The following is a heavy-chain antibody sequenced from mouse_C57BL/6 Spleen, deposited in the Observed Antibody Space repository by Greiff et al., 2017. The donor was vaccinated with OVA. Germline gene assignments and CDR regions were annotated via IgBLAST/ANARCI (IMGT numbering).Heavy chain of an antibody. CDR2: IDPSDSYT. Sequence: QVQLQQPGAELVKPGASVKLSCKASGYTFTSYWMQWVKQRPGQGLEWIGEIDPSDSYTNYHQKFKGKATWTVDTSSSTAYMQLSSLTSEDSAVYYWARRGRRGGLDYWGQGTTLTVSS. CDR1: GYTFTSYW. V-gene: IGHV1-50*01. CDR3: ARRGRRGGLDY. J-gene: IGHJ2*01.